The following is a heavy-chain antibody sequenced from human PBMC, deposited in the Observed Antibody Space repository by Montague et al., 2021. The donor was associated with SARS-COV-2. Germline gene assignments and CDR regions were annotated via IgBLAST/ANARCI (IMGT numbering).Heavy chain of an antibody. V-gene: IGHV4-59*08. CDR3: ARHYSATLPAVY. CDR2: T. Sequence: TKKNPSLTSRVTMSVDTSKNQFSLKVNSVTAADTAVYYCARHYSATLPAVYWGQGTLVTVSS. D-gene: IGHD2-15*01. J-gene: IGHJ4*02.